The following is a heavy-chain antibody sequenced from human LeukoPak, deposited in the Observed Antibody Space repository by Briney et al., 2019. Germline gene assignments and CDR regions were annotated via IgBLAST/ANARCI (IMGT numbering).Heavy chain of an antibody. CDR3: ARAQTVGTTSDDY. CDR1: GYSISSGYY. Sequence: PSETLSLTCTVSGYSISSGYYWGWIRQPPGKGLEWIGIIYQSGSTYYNPSLKSRVTISVDTSKNQFTLKLSSVTAADTAVYYCARAQTVGTTSDDYWGQGTLVTVSS. J-gene: IGHJ4*02. V-gene: IGHV4-38-2*02. D-gene: IGHD1-26*01. CDR2: IYQSGST.